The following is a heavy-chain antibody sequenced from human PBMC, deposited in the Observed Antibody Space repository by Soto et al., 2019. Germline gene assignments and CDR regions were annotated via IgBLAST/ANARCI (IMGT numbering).Heavy chain of an antibody. V-gene: IGHV3-53*01. CDR1: GFTVSSNY. CDR2: IYSGGST. J-gene: IGHJ4*02. CDR3: ARLGYSYGLPNYYFDY. Sequence: GGSLRLSCAASGFTVSSNYMSWVRQAPGKGLEWVSVIYSGGSTYYADSVKGRFTISRDNSKNTLYLQMNSLRAEDTAVYYCARLGYSYGLPNYYFDYWGQGTPVTV. D-gene: IGHD5-18*01.